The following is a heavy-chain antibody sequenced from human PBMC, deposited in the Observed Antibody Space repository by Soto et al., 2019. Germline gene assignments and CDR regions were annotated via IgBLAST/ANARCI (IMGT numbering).Heavy chain of an antibody. CDR1: GFTFSSYS. V-gene: IGHV3-21*01. J-gene: IGHJ3*02. CDR3: ARVGLPLGVAAAGTDAFDI. Sequence: GGSLRLSCAASGFTFSSYSMNWVRQAPGKGLEWVSSISSSSSYIYYADSVKGRFTISRDNAKNSLYLQMNSLRAEDTAVYYCARVGLPLGVAAAGTDAFDIWGQGTMVTVSS. D-gene: IGHD6-13*01. CDR2: ISSSSSYI.